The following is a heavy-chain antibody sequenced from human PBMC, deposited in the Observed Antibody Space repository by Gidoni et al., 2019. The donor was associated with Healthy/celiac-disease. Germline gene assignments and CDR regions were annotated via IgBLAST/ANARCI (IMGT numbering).Heavy chain of an antibody. Sequence: QVQLQESGPGLVKPSQTLSLTCTVSGGSISSGSYYWSWIRQPAGKGLEWIGRIYTSGSTNYNPSLKSRVTISVDTSKNQFSLKLSSVTAADTAVYYCARGVVVASYYYYGMDVWGQGTTVTVSS. CDR2: IYTSGST. CDR1: GGSISSGSYY. V-gene: IGHV4-61*02. CDR3: ARGVVVASYYYYGMDV. D-gene: IGHD2-15*01. J-gene: IGHJ6*02.